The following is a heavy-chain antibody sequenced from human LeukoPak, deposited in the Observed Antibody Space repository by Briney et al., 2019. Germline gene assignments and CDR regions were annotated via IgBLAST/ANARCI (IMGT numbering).Heavy chain of an antibody. CDR2: INHSGST. D-gene: IGHD3-10*01. J-gene: IGHJ4*02. CDR3: AMTAYGSGSYSDY. V-gene: IGHV4-34*01. Sequence: SENLSLTCAVYGGSFSGYYWGWIRQPPGEGMEWIGEINHSGSTNYNTSLKSRVTISVDSPKDQFSLKLSSVTAADTAVYYCAMTAYGSGSYSDYWGQGTLVTASS. CDR1: GGSFSGYY.